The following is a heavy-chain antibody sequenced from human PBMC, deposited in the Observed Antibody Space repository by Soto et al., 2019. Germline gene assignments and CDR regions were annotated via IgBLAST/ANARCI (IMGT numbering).Heavy chain of an antibody. Sequence: ASVKVSCKASGYTFTSYGISWVRQAHGQGLEWMGWISAYNGNTNYAQKLQGRVTMTTDTSTSTAYMELRSLRSDDTAVYYCARVDYYDSSGYYYPPDYWGQGTLVTVSS. CDR1: GYTFTSYG. CDR2: ISAYNGNT. V-gene: IGHV1-18*01. J-gene: IGHJ4*02. D-gene: IGHD3-22*01. CDR3: ARVDYYDSSGYYYPPDY.